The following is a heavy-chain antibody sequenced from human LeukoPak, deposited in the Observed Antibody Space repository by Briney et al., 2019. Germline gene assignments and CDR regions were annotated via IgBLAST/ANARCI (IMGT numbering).Heavy chain of an antibody. Sequence: SETLSLTCTVSGGSISSSSYYWGWIRQPPGTGLEWIGSIYYSGSTYYNPSLKSRVTISVDTSKNQFSLKLSSVTAADTAVYYCARGANIVVVVAATGGHWFDPWGQGTLVTVSS. J-gene: IGHJ5*02. CDR3: ARGANIVVVVAATGGHWFDP. CDR2: IYYSGST. V-gene: IGHV4-39*07. CDR1: GGSISSSSYY. D-gene: IGHD2-15*01.